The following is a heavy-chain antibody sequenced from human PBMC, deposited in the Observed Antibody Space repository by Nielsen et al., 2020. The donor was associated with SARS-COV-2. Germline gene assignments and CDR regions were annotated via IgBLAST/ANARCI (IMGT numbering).Heavy chain of an antibody. D-gene: IGHD3-10*01. Sequence: SETLSLTCTLSSGSLRGYYWSWIRQPPGRGLEWIGHIFPSGSTNYNPSLRGRVTMSGDASSNRFSLKLSSLTAADTAVYFCARHGPYSPPSGTYSTALYYHMGVWGKGTTVTVS. J-gene: IGHJ6*03. CDR3: ARHGPYSPPSGTYSTALYYHMGV. CDR1: SGSLRGYY. CDR2: IFPSGST. V-gene: IGHV4-59*08.